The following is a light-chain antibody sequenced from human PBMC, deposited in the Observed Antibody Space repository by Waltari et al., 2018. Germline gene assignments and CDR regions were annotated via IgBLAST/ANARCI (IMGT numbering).Light chain of an antibody. V-gene: IGLV2-23*02. CDR3: CSYAGSSTWV. CDR1: SNDVGHYKF. CDR2: EVK. Sequence: SALTQPVSVSGSPGQSITISCTGTSNDVGHYKFVCWYPQRPVKAPKVIIFEVKERPAGVSNRFSGSKSGNTASLTISGLQPEDEADYYCCSYAGSSTWVFGGGTKLTVL. J-gene: IGLJ3*02.